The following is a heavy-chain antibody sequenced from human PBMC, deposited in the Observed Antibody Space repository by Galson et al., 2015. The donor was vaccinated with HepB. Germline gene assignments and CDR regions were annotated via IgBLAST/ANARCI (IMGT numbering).Heavy chain of an antibody. CDR1: GFTFSSYT. J-gene: IGHJ4*02. D-gene: IGHD4-17*01. CDR3: VRDPTAYLYFDS. V-gene: IGHV3-48*02. CDR2: ISPDSGTI. Sequence: SLRLSCAASGFTFSSYTMNWVRQAPGKRLEWVSYISPDSGTIYYADSVKGRFTISRDNAKNSLYLQMNSLRDEDTAVYYCVRDPTAYLYFDSWGQGTLVTVSS.